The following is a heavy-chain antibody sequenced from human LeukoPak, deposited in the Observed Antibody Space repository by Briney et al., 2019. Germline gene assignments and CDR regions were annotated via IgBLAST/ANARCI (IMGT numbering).Heavy chain of an antibody. Sequence: GGSLRLSCAASGFTFDDYAMHWVRQAPGKSLEWVSLISWDGGSTYYADSVKGRFTISRDNSKNSLYLQMNSLRAEDTALYYCAKGMIVVVPAAPFDYWGQGTLVTVSS. CDR3: AKGMIVVVPAAPFDY. CDR2: ISWDGGST. CDR1: GFTFDDYA. J-gene: IGHJ4*02. V-gene: IGHV3-43D*04. D-gene: IGHD2-2*01.